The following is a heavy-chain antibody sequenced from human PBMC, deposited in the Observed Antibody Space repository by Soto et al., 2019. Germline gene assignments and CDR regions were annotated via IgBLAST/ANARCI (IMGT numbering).Heavy chain of an antibody. Sequence: SETLSLTCTVSGGSISSYYWSWIRQPPGNGLEWIGYIYYSGSTNYNPSLKSRVTISVDTSKNQFSLKLSSVTAADTAVYYCARIVYSSSSVYYYGMDVWGQGTTVTVSS. D-gene: IGHD6-6*01. CDR3: ARIVYSSSSVYYYGMDV. CDR2: IYYSGST. CDR1: GGSISSYY. V-gene: IGHV4-59*01. J-gene: IGHJ6*02.